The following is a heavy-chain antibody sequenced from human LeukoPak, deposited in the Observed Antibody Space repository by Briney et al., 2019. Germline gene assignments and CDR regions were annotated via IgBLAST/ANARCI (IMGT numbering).Heavy chain of an antibody. Sequence: GGSLRLSCAASGFTFSTYSMNWVRQTPGKGLEWVSSISGSSTYIYYADSVKGRFTISRDDAKNSLYLQMNSLRVEDTAVYYCAREPTAMILWGQGTLVTVSS. CDR3: AREPTAMIL. V-gene: IGHV3-21*01. D-gene: IGHD5-18*01. CDR1: GFTFSTYS. CDR2: ISGSSTYI. J-gene: IGHJ4*02.